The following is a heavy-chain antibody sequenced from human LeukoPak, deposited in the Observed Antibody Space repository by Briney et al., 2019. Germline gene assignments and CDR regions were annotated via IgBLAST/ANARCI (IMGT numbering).Heavy chain of an antibody. CDR2: IYHSGST. CDR1: GYSISSSNW. J-gene: IGHJ6*02. Sequence: PSDTLSLTCAVSGYSISSSNWWGWIRQPPGKGLEWIGYIYHSGSTNYNPSLKSRVTISVDKSKNQFSLKLSSVTAADTAVYYCARGVVAATSHGMDVWGQGTTVTVSS. V-gene: IGHV4-28*01. CDR3: ARGVVAATSHGMDV. D-gene: IGHD2-15*01.